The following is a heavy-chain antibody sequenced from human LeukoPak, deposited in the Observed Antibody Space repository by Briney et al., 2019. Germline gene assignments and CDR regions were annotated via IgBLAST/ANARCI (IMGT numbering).Heavy chain of an antibody. CDR3: AREAFTTVTTATDAFDF. CDR1: GYSISSGYY. J-gene: IGHJ3*01. D-gene: IGHD4-17*01. V-gene: IGHV4-38-2*02. Sequence: SETLSLTCTVSGYSISSGYYWGWIRQPPGKGLEWIGSIYHSGSTYYNPSLKSRVTISVDTSKNQFSLKLSSVTAADTAVYYCAREAFTTVTTATDAFDFWGQGTMVTVSS. CDR2: IYHSGST.